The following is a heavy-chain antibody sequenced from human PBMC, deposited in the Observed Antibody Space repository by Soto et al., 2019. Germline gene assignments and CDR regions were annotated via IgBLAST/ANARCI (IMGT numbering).Heavy chain of an antibody. J-gene: IGHJ5*02. CDR1: GGSISNYY. Sequence: SQTLSLTCTVSGGSISNYYWSWIRQPAGKGLEWIGRIYTSGNTNYNPSLRGRVTMSVDMSKNQFSLKLSSVSAAATAVYYCARDGNGDSGRAFDPWGQGTLVTVSS. D-gene: IGHD4-17*01. CDR2: IYTSGNT. V-gene: IGHV4-4*07. CDR3: ARDGNGDSGRAFDP.